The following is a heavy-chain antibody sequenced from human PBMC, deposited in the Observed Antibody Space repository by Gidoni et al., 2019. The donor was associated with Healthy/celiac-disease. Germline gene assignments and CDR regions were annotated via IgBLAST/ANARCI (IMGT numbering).Heavy chain of an antibody. CDR1: GFTFSSYA. D-gene: IGHD3-3*01. Sequence: EVQLLESGGGLVQPGGSLRLSCAASGFTFSSYAMSWVRQAPGKGLEWVSAISGSGGSTYYADSVKGRFTISRDNSKNTLYLQMNSLRAEDTAVYYCAKDLSSEWLSDSYYYYGMDVWGQGTTVTVSS. CDR3: AKDLSSEWLSDSYYYYGMDV. V-gene: IGHV3-23*01. J-gene: IGHJ6*02. CDR2: ISGSGGST.